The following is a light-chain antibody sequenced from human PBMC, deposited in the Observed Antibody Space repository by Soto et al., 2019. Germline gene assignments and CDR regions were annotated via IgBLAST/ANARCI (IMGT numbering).Light chain of an antibody. V-gene: IGKV3-15*01. CDR1: QSISDT. Sequence: EIVMTQSPATLSVSPGGRATLSCRASQSISDTLAWYQQKPGQAPRLLIYSASRGATGVPARFSGSGSGTDFTLTISSLQSEDFAVYYCQQYNNCPWTFGQGTKVEIK. J-gene: IGKJ1*01. CDR3: QQYNNCPWT. CDR2: SAS.